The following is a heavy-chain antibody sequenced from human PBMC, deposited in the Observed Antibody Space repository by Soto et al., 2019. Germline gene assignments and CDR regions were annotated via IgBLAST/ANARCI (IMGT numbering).Heavy chain of an antibody. CDR3: ARGRGGHCAGGKCNRWLDP. J-gene: IGHJ5*02. CDR2: MNPNTGDT. D-gene: IGHD2-21*01. V-gene: IGHV1-8*01. Sequence: ASVKVSCKASGVTFNRQDMRWVRQATGQGPEWMGWMNPNTGDTVYAQKFQGRVTLTRDTSISTAYMELSSLRYDDTAVYYCARGRGGHCAGGKCNRWLDPWGQGTLVTVSS. CDR1: GVTFNRQD.